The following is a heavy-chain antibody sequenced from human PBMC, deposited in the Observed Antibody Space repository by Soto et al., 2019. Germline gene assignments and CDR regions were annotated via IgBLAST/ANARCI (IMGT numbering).Heavy chain of an antibody. Sequence: SETLSLTCTVSGGSISSSSYYWGWIRQPPGKGLEWIGSIYYSGSTYYNPSLKSRVTISVDTSKNQFSLKLSSVTAADTAVYYCARHQYQLPPRYYYYGMDVWGQGTTVTVSS. D-gene: IGHD2-2*01. CDR3: ARHQYQLPPRYYYYGMDV. J-gene: IGHJ6*02. CDR2: IYYSGST. V-gene: IGHV4-39*01. CDR1: GGSISSSSYY.